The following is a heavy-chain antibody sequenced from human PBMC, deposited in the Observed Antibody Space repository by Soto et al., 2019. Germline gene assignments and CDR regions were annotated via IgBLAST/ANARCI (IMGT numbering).Heavy chain of an antibody. J-gene: IGHJ6*02. V-gene: IGHV3-66*01. CDR2: IYSGGST. D-gene: IGHD2-21*02. Sequence: EVQLVESGGGLVQPGGSLRLSCAASGFTVSSNYMSWVRQAPGKGLEWVSVIYSGGSTYYADSVKGRFTISRDNSKNTLYLQRNSLRAEDTAVYYCARAEVVTASYYYYGMDVWGQGTTVTVSS. CDR3: ARAEVVTASYYYYGMDV. CDR1: GFTVSSNY.